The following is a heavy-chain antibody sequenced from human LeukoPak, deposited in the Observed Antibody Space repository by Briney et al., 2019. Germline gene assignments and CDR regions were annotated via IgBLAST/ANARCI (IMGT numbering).Heavy chain of an antibody. D-gene: IGHD5-18*01. Sequence: PGGSLRLSCAASGFTFSSYSMNWVRQAPGKGLEWVSYISSSSSTIYYADSVKGRFTISRDNAKSSLYLQMNSLRAEDTAVYYCARGDTSMADLLDYWGQGTLVTVSS. CDR3: ARGDTSMADLLDY. CDR1: GFTFSSYS. V-gene: IGHV3-48*01. CDR2: ISSSSSTI. J-gene: IGHJ4*02.